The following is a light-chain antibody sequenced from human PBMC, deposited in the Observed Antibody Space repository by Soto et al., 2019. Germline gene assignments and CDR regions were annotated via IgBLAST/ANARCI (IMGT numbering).Light chain of an antibody. Sequence: ESVVTQCRGTLSMSPGERATLSCRASQSVSNNYLAWYQQKPGQAPRLLIYGASNRATGIPDRFSGSGSGTDFTLTISRLEPEDFAVYYCQQYGSSGTFGQGTKVDIK. CDR3: QQYGSSGT. V-gene: IGKV3-20*01. CDR1: QSVSNNY. J-gene: IGKJ1*01. CDR2: GAS.